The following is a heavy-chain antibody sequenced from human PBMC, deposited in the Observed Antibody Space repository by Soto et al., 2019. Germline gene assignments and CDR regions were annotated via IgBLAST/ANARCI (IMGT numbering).Heavy chain of an antibody. CDR1: GGSISSGGYS. D-gene: IGHD2-2*01. CDR3: ARVPLLLSPSCSSTSCPVGYFDY. J-gene: IGHJ4*02. CDR2: IYHSGST. Sequence: SETLSLTCAVSGGSISSGGYSWSWIRQPPGKGLEWIGYIYHSGSTYYNPSLKSRVTISVDRSKNQFSLKLSSVIAADTAVYYCARVPLLLSPSCSSTSCPVGYFDYWGQGTRVTVSS. V-gene: IGHV4-30-2*01.